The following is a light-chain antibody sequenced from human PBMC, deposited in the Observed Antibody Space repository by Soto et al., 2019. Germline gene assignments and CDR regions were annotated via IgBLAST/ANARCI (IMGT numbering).Light chain of an antibody. V-gene: IGKV3-20*01. CDR2: GAS. CDR1: ESVSDNY. J-gene: IGKJ4*01. CDR3: QQYGSSPLT. Sequence: EIVLTQSPGTLSLSPGERATLSCRASESVSDNYLAWYQQRSGQAPRLVIYGASSRASAVPDRFSGSGSGADFTLTISRLEPEDFAVYYCQQYGSSPLTFGGGIKVDIK.